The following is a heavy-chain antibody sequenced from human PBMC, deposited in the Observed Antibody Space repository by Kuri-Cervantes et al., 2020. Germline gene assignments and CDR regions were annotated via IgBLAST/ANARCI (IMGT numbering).Heavy chain of an antibody. V-gene: IGHV4-38-2*01. CDR2: IYHSGST. Sequence: SETLSLTCAVSGYSVTSGYYWGWIRQPPGKGLEWIGSIYHSGSTYYNPSLKSRITISVDTSKNQFSLKLSSVTAADTAVYYCARGSAVVRGVVARPIYYMDVWGKGTTVTVSS. CDR1: GYSVTSGYY. J-gene: IGHJ6*03. CDR3: ARGSAVVRGVVARPIYYMDV. D-gene: IGHD3-10*01.